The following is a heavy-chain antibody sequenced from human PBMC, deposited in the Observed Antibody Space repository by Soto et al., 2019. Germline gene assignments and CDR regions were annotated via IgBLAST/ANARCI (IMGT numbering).Heavy chain of an antibody. CDR3: ARYCSGGSCDSNTAFDI. CDR2: IIAYNGNT. Sequence: ASVKFSCKASGYTFTSYGITWVRQARGQGLEYMGWIIAYNGNTDYAQKLQGRVTMTADTSTNTAYMELRSLRSDDTAVYYCARYCSGGSCDSNTAFDIWGQGTMVTVSS. D-gene: IGHD2-15*01. J-gene: IGHJ3*02. V-gene: IGHV1-18*01. CDR1: GYTFTSYG.